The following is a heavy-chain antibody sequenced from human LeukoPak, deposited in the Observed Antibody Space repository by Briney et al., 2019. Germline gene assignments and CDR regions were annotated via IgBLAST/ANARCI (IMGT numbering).Heavy chain of an antibody. CDR2: ISYDGSNK. D-gene: IGHD3-9*01. CDR3: AKWGDYDVLTGYYVSDF. CDR1: GFTFSSYA. J-gene: IGHJ4*02. V-gene: IGHV3-30*04. Sequence: PGRSLRLSCAASGFTFSSYAMHWVRQAPGKGLEWVAVISYDGSNKYYADSVKGRFTLSRDSSKNTLYLQMNSLRADDTAVYYCAKWGDYDVLTGYYVSDFWGQGTLVTVSS.